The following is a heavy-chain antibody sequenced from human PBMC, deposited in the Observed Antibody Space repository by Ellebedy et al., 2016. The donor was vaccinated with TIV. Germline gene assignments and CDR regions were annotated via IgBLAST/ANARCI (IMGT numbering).Heavy chain of an antibody. D-gene: IGHD3-10*01. V-gene: IGHV3-30*18. CDR2: ISYDGSNK. CDR3: AKEARSYYYGSGSYADY. CDR1: GFTFSSYG. Sequence: GGSLRLXXAASGFTFSSYGMHWVRQAPGKGLEWVAVISYDGSNKYYADSVKGRFTISRDNSKNTLYLQMNSLRAEDTAVYYCAKEARSYYYGSGSYADYWGQGTLVTVSS. J-gene: IGHJ4*02.